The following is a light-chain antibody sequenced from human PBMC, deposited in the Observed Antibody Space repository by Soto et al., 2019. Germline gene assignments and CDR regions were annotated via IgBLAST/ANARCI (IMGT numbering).Light chain of an antibody. V-gene: IGKV1-5*01. CDR1: QTISSW. Sequence: DIPMTQSPSTLSASVGDRVTITCRASQTISSWLAWYQQKPGKAPNLLIYDASTLERGVPSRFSGTGSGTDFTLTISRLEPEDFAVYYCQQYGSSLFGGGTKVDI. CDR3: QQYGSSL. J-gene: IGKJ4*01. CDR2: DAS.